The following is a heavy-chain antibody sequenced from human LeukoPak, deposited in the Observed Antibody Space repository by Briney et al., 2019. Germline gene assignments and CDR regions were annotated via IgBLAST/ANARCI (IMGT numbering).Heavy chain of an antibody. CDR2: IYYSGST. CDR1: GGSISSYY. CDR3: ARGANWFDP. V-gene: IGHV4-59*01. Sequence: SETLSLTCAVSGGSISSYYWSWIRQPPGKGLEWIGYIYYSGSTNYNPSLKSRVTISVDTSKNQFSLKLSSVTAADTAVYYCARGANWFDPWGQGTLVTVSS. J-gene: IGHJ5*02.